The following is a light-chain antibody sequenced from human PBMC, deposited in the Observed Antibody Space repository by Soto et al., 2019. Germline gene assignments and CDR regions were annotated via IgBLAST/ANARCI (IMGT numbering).Light chain of an antibody. J-gene: IGKJ2*01. V-gene: IGKV1-5*03. CDR2: KAS. Sequence: DIQMTQSPSTLSASVGDRVTSTCQASQSIGSWLAWYQQKPGKAPRLLIYKASTLASGVPSRFSGSGSETEFTLTISSLQSDDFATYYCQRYHSYSVTVGQGTNLEIK. CDR1: QSIGSW. CDR3: QRYHSYSVT.